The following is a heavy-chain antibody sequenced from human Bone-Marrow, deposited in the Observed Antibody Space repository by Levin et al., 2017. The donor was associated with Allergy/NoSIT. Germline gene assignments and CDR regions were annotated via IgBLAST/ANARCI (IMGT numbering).Heavy chain of an antibody. D-gene: IGHD3-9*01. V-gene: IGHV3-66*01. CDR2: IYRVGSI. J-gene: IGHJ4*02. CDR1: GLTVGISY. CDR3: AGGRARDDVLTD. Sequence: HPGGSLRLSCAASGLTVGISYMTWVRQAPGKGLEWVSIIYRVGSIYYADSVKGRFTISRDSSKNTLFLLMNSLKAEDTAVYYCAGGRARDDVLTDWGQGTRVTVSS.